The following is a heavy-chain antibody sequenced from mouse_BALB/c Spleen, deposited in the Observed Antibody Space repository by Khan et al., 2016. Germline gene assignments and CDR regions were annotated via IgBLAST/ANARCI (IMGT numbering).Heavy chain of an antibody. CDR2: INTETGEP. D-gene: IGHD1-1*01. Sequence: QIQLVQSGPELKKPGETVKISCKASGYTFTDYSMHWVKQAPGKGLKWMGWINTETGEPTYADDFKGRFAFSLDTSASTAYLQINNLKNEDTATYFCARGNYYGSSAYWGQGTLVTVSA. CDR1: GYTFTDYS. CDR3: ARGNYYGSSAY. J-gene: IGHJ3*01. V-gene: IGHV9-2-1*01.